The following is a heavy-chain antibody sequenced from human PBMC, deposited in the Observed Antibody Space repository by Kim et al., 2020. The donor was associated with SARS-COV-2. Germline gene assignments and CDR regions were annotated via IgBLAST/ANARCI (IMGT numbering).Heavy chain of an antibody. CDR2: ISSSSSYI. Sequence: GGSLRLSCTASGFTFSSYSMNWVRQAPGKGLEWVSSISSSSSYIYYADSVKGRFTISRDNAKNSLYLQMNSLRAEDTAVYYCARQGYTNRRGGNCSGGSCYPYWGQGTLVTVSS. J-gene: IGHJ4*02. CDR1: GFTFSSYS. V-gene: IGHV3-21*01. D-gene: IGHD2-15*01. CDR3: ARQGYTNRRGGNCSGGSCYPY.